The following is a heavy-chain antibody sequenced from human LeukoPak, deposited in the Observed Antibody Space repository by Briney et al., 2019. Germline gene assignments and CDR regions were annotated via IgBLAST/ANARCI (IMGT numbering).Heavy chain of an antibody. CDR1: GGSISSYY. V-gene: IGHV4-59*01. J-gene: IGHJ3*02. D-gene: IGHD2-21*02. CDR3: ARVGCGGDCYSFHDAFDI. CDR2: IYYSGST. Sequence: TSETLSLTCTVSGGSISSYYWSWIRQPPGKGLEWIGYIYYSGSTNYNPSLKSRVTISVDTSKNQFSLKLSSVTAADTAVYYCARVGCGGDCYSFHDAFDIWGQGTMVTVSS.